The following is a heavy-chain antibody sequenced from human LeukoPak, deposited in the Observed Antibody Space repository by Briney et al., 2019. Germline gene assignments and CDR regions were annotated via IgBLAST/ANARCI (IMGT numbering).Heavy chain of an antibody. CDR3: AREGRSDYDILTGYYTDYYFDY. Sequence: ASVKVSCKASGYTFTSYGISWVRQAPGQGLEWVGWISAYNGNTNYAQKLQGRVTMTTDTSTSIAYMELRSLRSDDTAVYYCAREGRSDYDILTGYYTDYYFDYWGQGTLVTVSS. V-gene: IGHV1-18*01. D-gene: IGHD3-9*01. CDR1: GYTFTSYG. J-gene: IGHJ4*02. CDR2: ISAYNGNT.